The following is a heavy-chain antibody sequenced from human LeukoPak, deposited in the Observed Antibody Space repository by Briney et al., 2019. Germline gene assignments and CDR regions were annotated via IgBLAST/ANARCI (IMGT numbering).Heavy chain of an antibody. CDR3: ARGRDGYNYDY. V-gene: IGHV3-23*01. CDR2: ISGSGGSI. Sequence: GGSLRLSCAASGFTFSSYAMSWVRQAPGKGLEWVSAISGSGGSIYYADSVKGRFTISRDNSKNTLYLQMNSLRAEDTAVYYCARGRDGYNYDYWGQGTLVTVSS. D-gene: IGHD5-24*01. CDR1: GFTFSSYA. J-gene: IGHJ4*02.